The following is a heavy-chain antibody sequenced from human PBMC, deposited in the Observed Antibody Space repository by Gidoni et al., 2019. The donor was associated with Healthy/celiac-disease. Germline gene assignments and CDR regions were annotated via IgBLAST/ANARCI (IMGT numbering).Heavy chain of an antibody. CDR2: ISGSGGRT. D-gene: IGHD3-3*01. Sequence: EVQLFESGGGLVQPGGSLRLSCASSGFTFSSYAMSWVRQAPGKGLEWVSAISGSGGRTYYADSVKGRFTISRDNSKNTLYLQMNSLRAEDTAVYYCAKDGTGRYYDFWSGYYIPDYWGQGTLVTVSS. CDR3: AKDGTGRYYDFWSGYYIPDY. CDR1: GFTFSSYA. J-gene: IGHJ4*02. V-gene: IGHV3-23*01.